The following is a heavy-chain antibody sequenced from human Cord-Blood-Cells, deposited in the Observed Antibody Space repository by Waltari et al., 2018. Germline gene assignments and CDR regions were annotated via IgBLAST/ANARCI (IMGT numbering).Heavy chain of an antibody. CDR3: ARDRGARSWFDP. Sequence: EVQLVESGGGLVQPGGSLRVSCAASGFTFSSYSLNWVRQAPGKGLEWVSYISSSSTIYYADSVKGRFTISRDNAKNSLYLQMNSLRDEDTAVYYCARDRGARSWFDPWGQGTLVTVSS. D-gene: IGHD1-26*01. CDR1: GFTFSSYS. CDR2: ISSSSTI. V-gene: IGHV3-48*02. J-gene: IGHJ5*02.